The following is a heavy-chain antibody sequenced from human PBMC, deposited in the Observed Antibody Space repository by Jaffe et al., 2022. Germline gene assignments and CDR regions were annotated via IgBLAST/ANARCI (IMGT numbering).Heavy chain of an antibody. CDR2: SRNEAHSYTK. CDR1: GFTFSDHY. D-gene: IGHD2-21*01. Sequence: EVQLVESGGGLVQPGGSLRLSCAASGFTFSDHYMDWVRQAPGKGLEWIGRSRNEAHSYTKEYAASVKGRFTISRDASKNSLYLQMNSLKIDDTAVYYCARSCAGDCYGTRRQGFDIWGQGTMVIVSS. V-gene: IGHV3-72*01. CDR3: ARSCAGDCYGTRRQGFDI. J-gene: IGHJ3*02.